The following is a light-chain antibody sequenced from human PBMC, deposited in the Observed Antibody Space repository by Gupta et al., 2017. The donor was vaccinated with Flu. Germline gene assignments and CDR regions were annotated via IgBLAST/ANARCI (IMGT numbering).Light chain of an antibody. CDR3: QSSDTNRNVYV. CDR1: SSDIGADHD. Sequence: QSVLTQPPSVSGAPGQRVTISCTGSSSDIGADHDVHWYQQLPGTAPKLLIYENKYRPSGVPERFSGSKSGTSASLAITGLQAEDEADYYCQSSDTNRNVYVFGPGTKVTVL. J-gene: IGLJ1*01. V-gene: IGLV1-40*01. CDR2: ENK.